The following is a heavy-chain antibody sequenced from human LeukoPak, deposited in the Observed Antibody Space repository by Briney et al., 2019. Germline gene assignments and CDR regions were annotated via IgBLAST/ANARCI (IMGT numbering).Heavy chain of an antibody. CDR3: ARIGYSSSSLDF. J-gene: IGHJ4*02. V-gene: IGHV3-7*03. Sequence: GGSLRLSCVASGYTFSDHWVTWVRQAPGKGLEWVANIKQDGSVKYYVDSVKGRFTISRDNAKNSLYLQMISLRAEDTAVYKCARIGYSSSSLDFWGRGTLVTVSS. CDR1: GYTFSDHW. D-gene: IGHD6-6*01. CDR2: IKQDGSVK.